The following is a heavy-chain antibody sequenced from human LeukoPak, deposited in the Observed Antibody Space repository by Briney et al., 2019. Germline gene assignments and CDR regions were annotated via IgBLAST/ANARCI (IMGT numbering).Heavy chain of an antibody. J-gene: IGHJ4*02. V-gene: IGHV3-21*01. Sequence: GGSLRLSCAASGFTFSSYSMNWVRQAPGKGLEWVSSISSSSSYIYYADSVKGRFTISRDNAKNSLYLQMNSLRAEDTAVYYCARDSRSSGEKEHDHWGQGTLVTVSS. CDR1: GFTFSSYS. CDR2: ISSSSSYI. D-gene: IGHD3-22*01. CDR3: ARDSRSSGEKEHDH.